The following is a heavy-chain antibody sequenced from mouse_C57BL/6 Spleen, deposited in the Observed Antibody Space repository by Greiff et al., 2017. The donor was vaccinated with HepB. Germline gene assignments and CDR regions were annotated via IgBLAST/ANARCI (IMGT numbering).Heavy chain of an antibody. CDR2: IWSDGST. J-gene: IGHJ2*01. CDR1: GFSLTSYG. Sequence: QVQLQQSGPGLVAPSQSLSITCTVSGFSLTSYGVHWVRQPPGKGLEWLVVIWSDGSTTYNSALKSRLSISKDNSKSQVFLKMNSLQTDDTAMYYCARAGPLGDDYFDYWGQGTTLTVSS. D-gene: IGHD4-1*01. CDR3: ARAGPLGDDYFDY. V-gene: IGHV2-6*03.